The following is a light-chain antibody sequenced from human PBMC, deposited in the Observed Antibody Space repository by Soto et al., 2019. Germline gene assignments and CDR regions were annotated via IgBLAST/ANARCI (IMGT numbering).Light chain of an antibody. Sequence: QSALTQPPSVSGAPGQRVTISCTGSSSNIGAGYDVHWYQQLPGTAPKLVIYDNSNRPSGVPDRFSGSKSGTSASLAITGLQAEDEADYYCQSYDSSLSGSVFGGGTQLTVL. J-gene: IGLJ2*01. CDR2: DNS. V-gene: IGLV1-40*01. CDR3: QSYDSSLSGSV. CDR1: SSNIGAGYD.